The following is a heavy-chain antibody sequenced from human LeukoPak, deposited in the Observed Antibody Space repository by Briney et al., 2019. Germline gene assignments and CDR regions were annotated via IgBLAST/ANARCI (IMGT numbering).Heavy chain of an antibody. CDR1: GYTFTIYD. V-gene: IGHV1-8*01. CDR2: MNPNSGNT. D-gene: IGHD3-3*01. Sequence: ASVTVSCKSSGYTFTIYDINWVRQATGQGLEWMGWMNPNSGNTGYAQKFQGRVTMTRNTSISTAYMELSSLRSEDTAVYYCARGLSDFWSGYCIDYWGQGTLVTVSS. J-gene: IGHJ4*02. CDR3: ARGLSDFWSGYCIDY.